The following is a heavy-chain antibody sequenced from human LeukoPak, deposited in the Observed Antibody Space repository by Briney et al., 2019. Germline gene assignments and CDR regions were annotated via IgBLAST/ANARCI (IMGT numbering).Heavy chain of an antibody. CDR2: IYHSGST. D-gene: IGHD2-15*01. CDR1: GGSISSSNW. V-gene: IGHV4-4*02. Sequence: SETLSLTCAVSGGSISSSNWWSWVRQPPGKGLEWIGEIYHSGSTNYNPSLKSRVTISVDKSKNQFSLKLSSVTAADTAVYYCAREVYCSGGSCYFDHWGRGILVTVSS. J-gene: IGHJ4*02. CDR3: AREVYCSGGSCYFDH.